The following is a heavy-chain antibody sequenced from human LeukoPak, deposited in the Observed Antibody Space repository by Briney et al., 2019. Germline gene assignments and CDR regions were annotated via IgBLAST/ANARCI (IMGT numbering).Heavy chain of an antibody. CDR1: GGSISSYC. CDR3: ARATRSSGYYATFDY. CDR2: IYYSGST. V-gene: IGHV4-59*01. J-gene: IGHJ4*02. Sequence: PSETLSLTCTVSGGSISSYCWSWIRQPPGKGLEWIGNIYYSGSTNYNPSLKSRVTISVDTSKNQFSLKLSSVTAADTAVCYCARATRSSGYYATFDYWGQGTLVTVSS. D-gene: IGHD3-22*01.